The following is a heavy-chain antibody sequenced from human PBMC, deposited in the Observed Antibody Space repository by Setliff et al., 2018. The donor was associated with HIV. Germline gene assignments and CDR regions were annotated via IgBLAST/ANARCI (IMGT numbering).Heavy chain of an antibody. CDR2: IYAGDSET. CDR3: ARHYSGNYAYYYMDV. D-gene: IGHD1-7*01. Sequence: GESLKISCQASGYTFNTYWIAWVRQMPGKGLEWMGIIYAGDSETRYNPSFEGQVSVSVDKTVNTAYLQWSSLKASDTAMYYCARHYSGNYAYYYMDVWGKGTTVTVSS. V-gene: IGHV5-51*01. J-gene: IGHJ6*03. CDR1: GYTFNTYW.